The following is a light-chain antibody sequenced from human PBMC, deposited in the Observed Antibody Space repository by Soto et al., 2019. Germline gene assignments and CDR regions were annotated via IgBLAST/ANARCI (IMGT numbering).Light chain of an antibody. V-gene: IGLV1-51*02. Sequence: QSVLTQPPSVSAAPGQKVTISCSGSSSDIGKTYVSWYQQLPGTAPKLLIYEDNKRPSGIPDRFAGSKSGTSATLGITGLQTGDEGDYYCGTWDGSEMPGLFGGGTQLTVL. CDR1: SSDIGKTY. CDR3: GTWDGSEMPGL. J-gene: IGLJ2*01. CDR2: EDN.